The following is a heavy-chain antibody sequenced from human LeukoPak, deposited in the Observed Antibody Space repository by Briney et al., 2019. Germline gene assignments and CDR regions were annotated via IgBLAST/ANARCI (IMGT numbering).Heavy chain of an antibody. V-gene: IGHV3-30*02. CDR2: IRYDGSNK. D-gene: IGHD1-26*01. Sequence: PGGSLRLSCAASGFTFSSYGMHWIRQAPGKGLEWVAFIRYDGSNKYYADSVKGRFTISRDNSKNTLYLQMNSLRAEDTAVYYCAGPIVGPSTWQFDYWGQGTLVTVSS. J-gene: IGHJ4*02. CDR1: GFTFSSYG. CDR3: AGPIVGPSTWQFDY.